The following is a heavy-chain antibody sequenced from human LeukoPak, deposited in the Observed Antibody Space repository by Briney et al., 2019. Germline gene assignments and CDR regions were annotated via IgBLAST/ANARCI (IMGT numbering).Heavy chain of an antibody. V-gene: IGHV3-15*01. J-gene: IGHJ4*02. D-gene: IGHD2-15*01. Sequence: GESLKISCAASGFTFSSYSMSWVRQAPGKGLEWIGRIKRKTDGGTTDYAAPVKGRFTISRDDSKNTLYLQMNSLKTEDTAVYYCTTVWGRYCSGGTCYPFDYWGQGTLVTVSS. CDR1: GFTFSSYS. CDR3: TTVWGRYCSGGTCYPFDY. CDR2: IKRKTDGGTT.